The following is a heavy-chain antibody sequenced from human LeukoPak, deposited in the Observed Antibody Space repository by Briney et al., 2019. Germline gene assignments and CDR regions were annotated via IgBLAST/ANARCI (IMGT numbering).Heavy chain of an antibody. D-gene: IGHD2-15*01. Sequence: PSETLSLTCTVSGGSISSSSYYWGWIRQPPGKGLEWIGYIYYSGSTYYNPSLKSRVTMSVDTSKNQFSLKLSSVTAVDTAVYYCARIVRWSPTTIDAFDIWGQGTMVTVSS. J-gene: IGHJ3*02. CDR1: GGSISSSSYY. V-gene: IGHV4-39*07. CDR2: IYYSGST. CDR3: ARIVRWSPTTIDAFDI.